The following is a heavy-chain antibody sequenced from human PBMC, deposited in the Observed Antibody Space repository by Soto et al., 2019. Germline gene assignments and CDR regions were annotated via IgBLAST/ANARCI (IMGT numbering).Heavy chain of an antibody. CDR1: GYTFTSYA. CDR3: ARVGYDFWSGDYYYYGMDV. J-gene: IGHJ6*02. V-gene: IGHV1-3*01. D-gene: IGHD3-3*01. CDR2: INAGNGNT. Sequence: ASVKVSCKASGYTFTSYAMHWVRQAPGQRLEWMGWINAGNGNTKYSQKFQGRVTITRDTSASTAYMELSSLRSEDTAVYYCARVGYDFWSGDYYYYGMDVWGQGTTVTVSS.